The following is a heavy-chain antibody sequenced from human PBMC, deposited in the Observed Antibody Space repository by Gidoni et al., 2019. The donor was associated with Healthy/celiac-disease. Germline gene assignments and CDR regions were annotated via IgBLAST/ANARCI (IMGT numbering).Heavy chain of an antibody. CDR1: GGSFSAYY. CDR3: ARGLHIDDYIWGSYRYTPEYDY. Sequence: QVQLQQWGAGLLKPSETLSLTCAVYGGSFSAYYWSWIRQPPGKGLEWIGEINHSGSTNYNPSLKSRVTISVDTSKNQFSLKLSSVTAADTAVYYCARGLHIDDYIWGSYRYTPEYDYWGQGTLVTVSS. J-gene: IGHJ4*02. D-gene: IGHD3-16*02. CDR2: INHSGST. V-gene: IGHV4-34*01.